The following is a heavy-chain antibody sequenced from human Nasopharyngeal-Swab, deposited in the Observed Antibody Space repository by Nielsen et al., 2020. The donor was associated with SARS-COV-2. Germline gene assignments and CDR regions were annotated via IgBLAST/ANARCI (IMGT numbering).Heavy chain of an antibody. CDR2: IYPGDSDT. V-gene: IGHV5-51*01. CDR1: GYSFTSYW. D-gene: IGHD2-21*02. J-gene: IGHJ5*02. CDR3: ARLVGTGGYNWFDP. Sequence: KVSCKGSGYSFTSYWIGWVRQMPGKDLEWMGRIYPGDSDTRYSPSFQGQVTISADKSISTAYLQWSSLKASDTAMYYCARLVGTGGYNWFDPWGQGTLVTVSS.